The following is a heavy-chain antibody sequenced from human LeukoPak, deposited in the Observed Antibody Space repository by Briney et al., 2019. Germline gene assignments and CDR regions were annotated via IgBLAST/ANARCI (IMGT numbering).Heavy chain of an antibody. J-gene: IGHJ3*02. CDR1: GGFITSYY. CDR2: ISHRGTT. V-gene: IGHV4-59*08. Sequence: PSETLSLTCVVSGGFITSYYWTWIRQPPGKRLELIGYISHRGTTNYNPSLKGRVTISEDTSKNQYSLKLSSVTAAHTAVYYCATTGGHPFDIWGQGTMVTVSS. CDR3: ATTGGHPFDI. D-gene: IGHD4-11*01.